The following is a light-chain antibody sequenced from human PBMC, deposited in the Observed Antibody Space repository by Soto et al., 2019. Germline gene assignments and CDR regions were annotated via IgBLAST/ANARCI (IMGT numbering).Light chain of an antibody. CDR2: DAS. CDR1: QSVGSN. Sequence: EIVLTQSPDTLSLSGGERAVFSCRASQSVGSNLAWYQHKPGQAPRLLIYDASKRATGIPARFSGSGSGTDFTLTISSLEPEDFAVYFCQQRSKWPVTFGPGTTVDIK. CDR3: QQRSKWPVT. V-gene: IGKV3-11*01. J-gene: IGKJ3*01.